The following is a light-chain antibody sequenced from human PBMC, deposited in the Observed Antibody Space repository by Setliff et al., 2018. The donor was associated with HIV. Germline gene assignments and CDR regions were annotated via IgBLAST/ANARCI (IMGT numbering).Light chain of an antibody. V-gene: IGLV1-51*02. CDR1: SSNIGNNY. Sequence: QSVLTQPHSVSAAPGQKVTISCSGSSSNIGNNYVSWYQQVPGTAPKLLIFEDNKRPSGIPDRFSVSKSGTSTTLGITGLQTGDEADYYCETFDSSLRAPVFGGGTKVTVL. CDR2: EDN. J-gene: IGLJ3*02. CDR3: ETFDSSLRAPV.